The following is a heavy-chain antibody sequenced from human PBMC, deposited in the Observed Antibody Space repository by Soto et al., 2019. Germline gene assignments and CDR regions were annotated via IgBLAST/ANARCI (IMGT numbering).Heavy chain of an antibody. J-gene: IGHJ3*02. CDR2: IWYDGSNK. D-gene: IGHD6-25*01. Sequence: QVQLVESGGGVVQPGRSLRLSCAASGFTFSSYGMHWVRQAPGKGLEWVPVIWYDGSNKYYADSVKGRFTISRDNSKNTLYLQMNSLRAEDTAVYYCASTAAAGDAFDIWGQGTMVTVSS. V-gene: IGHV3-33*01. CDR3: ASTAAAGDAFDI. CDR1: GFTFSSYG.